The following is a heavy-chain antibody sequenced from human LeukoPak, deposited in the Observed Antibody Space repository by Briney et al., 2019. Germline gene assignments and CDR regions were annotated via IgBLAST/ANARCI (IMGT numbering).Heavy chain of an antibody. CDR3: ARATKIRRYYYDSSAYYYCVFDI. CDR2: ISTSGTT. D-gene: IGHD3-22*01. V-gene: IGHV4-4*07. J-gene: IGHJ3*02. Sequence: PSETLSLTCTVSGVSISSYSWSWIRQPAGKGLEWIGRISTSGTTNYNPPLKSRVTISVDTSKNQFSLKLTSVTAADTAVYYCARATKIRRYYYDSSAYYYCVFDIWGQGTMVTVSS. CDR1: GVSISSYS.